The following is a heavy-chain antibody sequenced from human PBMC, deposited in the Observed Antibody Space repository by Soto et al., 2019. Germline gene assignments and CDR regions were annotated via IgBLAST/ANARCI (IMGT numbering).Heavy chain of an antibody. CDR2: IYPGDSDT. V-gene: IGHV5-51*01. CDR3: TRGGGDDSGGNHH. J-gene: IGHJ5*02. Sequence: GASLKISCKGSGYSYTSYWIGWVRQTPGKGLEWMGIIYPGDSDTRYSPSFQGQVTISVDKSISTAYLQWSSLKASDTAIYYCTRGGGDDSGGNHHWGQGTPVTVSS. CDR1: GYSYTSYW. D-gene: IGHD4-17*01.